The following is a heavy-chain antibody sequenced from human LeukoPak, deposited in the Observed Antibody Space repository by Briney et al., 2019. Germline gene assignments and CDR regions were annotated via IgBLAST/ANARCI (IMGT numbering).Heavy chain of an antibody. CDR3: AKDRPYYDYVWGGYPRGAFDI. J-gene: IGHJ3*02. Sequence: GGSLRLSCAASGFTFSSYAMSWVRQAPGKGLEWVSAISGSGGSTYYADSVKGRFTISRDNSKNTLYLQMNSLRAEDTAVYYCAKDRPYYDYVWGGYPRGAFDIWGQGTMVTVSS. D-gene: IGHD3-16*02. CDR1: GFTFSSYA. V-gene: IGHV3-23*01. CDR2: ISGSGGST.